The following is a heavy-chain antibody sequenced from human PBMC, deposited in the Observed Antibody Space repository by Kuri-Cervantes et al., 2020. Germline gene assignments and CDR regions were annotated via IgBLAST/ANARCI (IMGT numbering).Heavy chain of an antibody. J-gene: IGHJ4*02. D-gene: IGHD3-22*01. V-gene: IGHV2-70D*14. CDR1: GFSLSTSGMR. CDR3: ARITFYYYDSSDGFDY. Sequence: SGPTLVKPTQTLTLTCTFSGFSLSTSGMRVSWIRQPPGKALEWLARIDWDDDKFYSTSLKTRLTISKDTSKKQVVLTMTNMDPVDTATYYCARITFYYYDSSDGFDYWGQGTLVTVSS. CDR2: IDWDDDK.